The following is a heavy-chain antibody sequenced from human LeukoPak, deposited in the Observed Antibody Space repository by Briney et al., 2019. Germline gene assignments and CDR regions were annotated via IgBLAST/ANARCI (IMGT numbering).Heavy chain of an antibody. Sequence: ASVKVSCKASGYTFTSYGISWVRQAPGQGLEWMGWISAYNGNTNYAQKLQGRVTMTTDTSTSTAYMELRSLRSDDTAVYYCARDQGDMITFGGVIDPGFLWGQGTLVTVSS. J-gene: IGHJ4*02. CDR3: ARDQGDMITFGGVIDPGFL. CDR2: ISAYNGNT. D-gene: IGHD3-16*02. CDR1: GYTFTSYG. V-gene: IGHV1-18*01.